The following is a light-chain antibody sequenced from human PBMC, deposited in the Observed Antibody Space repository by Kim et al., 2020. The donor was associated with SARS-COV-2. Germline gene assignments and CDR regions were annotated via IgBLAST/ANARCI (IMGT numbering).Light chain of an antibody. Sequence: PGGTVNLTGTCSTGAVTSGYYANWFQQKPGQAPRALIFSTTKKHSWTPARFSGSLLGGKAALIVSGVQPEDEAEYYCLLYYGGTMVFGGGTQLTVL. J-gene: IGLJ2*01. CDR3: LLYYGGTMV. V-gene: IGLV7-43*01. CDR1: TGAVTSGYY. CDR2: STT.